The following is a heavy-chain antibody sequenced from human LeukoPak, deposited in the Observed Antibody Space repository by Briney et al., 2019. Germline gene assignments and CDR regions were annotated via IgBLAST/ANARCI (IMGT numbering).Heavy chain of an antibody. J-gene: IGHJ4*02. Sequence: GGSLRLSCEASGFTFSTYSMNWVRQAPGKGLEWVSSISGNSRDIFYADAVKGRFTTSRDNANNLLYLQMHSLRAEDTAIYYCARDRGSARLPGYWGQGTLVTVSS. CDR3: ARDRGSARLPGY. CDR2: ISGNSRDI. D-gene: IGHD6-6*01. CDR1: GFTFSTYS. V-gene: IGHV3-21*01.